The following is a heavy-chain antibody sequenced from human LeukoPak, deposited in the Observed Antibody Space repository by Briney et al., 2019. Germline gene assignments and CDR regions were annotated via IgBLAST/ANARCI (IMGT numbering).Heavy chain of an antibody. CDR2: INHSGST. CDR1: GGSFSGYY. V-gene: IGHV4-34*01. Sequence: SETLSLTCAVYGGSFSGYYWSWIRQPPGKGLEWIGEINHSGSTNYNPSLKSRVTISVDTSKNQFSLKLSSVTAADTAVYYCARYTRAYTRFDYWGQGTLVTVSS. J-gene: IGHJ4*02. CDR3: ARYTRAYTRFDY. D-gene: IGHD2-21*01.